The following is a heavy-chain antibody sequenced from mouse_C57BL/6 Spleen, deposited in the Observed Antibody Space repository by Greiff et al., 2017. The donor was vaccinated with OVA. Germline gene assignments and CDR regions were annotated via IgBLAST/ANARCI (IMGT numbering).Heavy chain of an antibody. CDR1: GYTFTSYW. D-gene: IGHD2-3*01. CDR3: ARKGGWLLYFDY. J-gene: IGHJ2*01. V-gene: IGHV1-55*01. CDR2: IYPGSGST. Sequence: VQLQQSGAELVKPGASVKMSCKASGYTFTSYWITWVKQRPGQGLEWIGDIYPGSGSTNYNEKFKSKATLTVDTSSSTAYMQLSSLTSEDSAVYYCARKGGWLLYFDYWGQGTTLTVSS.